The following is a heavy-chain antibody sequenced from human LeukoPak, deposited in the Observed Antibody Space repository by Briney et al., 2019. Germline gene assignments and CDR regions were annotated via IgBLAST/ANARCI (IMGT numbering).Heavy chain of an antibody. CDR3: TRGGPEWELLYVDY. V-gene: IGHV3-49*03. J-gene: IGHJ4*02. D-gene: IGHD1-26*01. CDR1: GFTFGDYA. CDR2: IRSKAYGGTT. Sequence: GRSLRLSCTASGFTFGDYAMSWFRQAPGKGLEWVGFIRSKAYGGTTEYAASVKGRFTISRDDSKSIAYLQMNSLKTEDTAVYYCTRGGPEWELLYVDYWGQGTLVTVSS.